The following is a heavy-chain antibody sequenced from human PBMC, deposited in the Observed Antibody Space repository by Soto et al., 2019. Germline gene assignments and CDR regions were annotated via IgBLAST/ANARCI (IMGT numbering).Heavy chain of an antibody. CDR2: IIGSGGST. V-gene: IGHV3-23*01. Sequence: PGGSLRLSCAASGFTFNSSAMSWVRQAPGKGLEWVSTIIGSGGSTYYADSVKGRFSVSRDNSKNTLYLQMNSLRAEDTAVYYCAKDRNYYDSSGYDYWGQGTLVTVSS. D-gene: IGHD3-22*01. CDR1: GFTFNSSA. J-gene: IGHJ4*02. CDR3: AKDRNYYDSSGYDY.